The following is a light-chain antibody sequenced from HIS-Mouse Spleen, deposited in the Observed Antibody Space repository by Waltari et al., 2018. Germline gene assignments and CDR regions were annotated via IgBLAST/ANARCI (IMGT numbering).Light chain of an antibody. CDR1: SSNIGSNT. Sequence: QSVLTQPPSPSGTPGQTVTISCSGTSSNIGSNTVNWYQQHPGPAPKLLIYSNNQRPSGVPDRFSGSKSGTSASLAISGLQSEDEADYYCAAWDDSLNGPVFGGGTKLTVL. CDR3: AAWDDSLNGPV. J-gene: IGLJ2*01. V-gene: IGLV1-44*01. CDR2: SNN.